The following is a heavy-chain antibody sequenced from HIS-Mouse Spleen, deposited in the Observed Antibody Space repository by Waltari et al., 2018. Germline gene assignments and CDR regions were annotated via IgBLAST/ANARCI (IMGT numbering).Heavy chain of an antibody. CDR2: IWYDGSNK. J-gene: IGHJ4*02. CDR1: GFTFSSYG. V-gene: IGHV3-33*01. CDR3: ARDRGSSRPYYFDY. D-gene: IGHD6-13*01. Sequence: QVQLVESGGGVVQPGRSMRLSCAASGFTFSSYGMHWVRQAPGKGLEWVAVIWYDGSNKYYADSVKGRFTISRDNSKNTLYLQMNSLRAEDTAVYYCARDRGSSRPYYFDYWGQGTLVTVSS.